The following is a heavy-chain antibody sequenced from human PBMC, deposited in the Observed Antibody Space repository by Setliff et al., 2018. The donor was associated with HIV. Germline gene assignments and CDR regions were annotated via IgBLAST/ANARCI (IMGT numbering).Heavy chain of an antibody. J-gene: IGHJ4*02. CDR3: ATGNARPD. CDR2: IKTNGDGGTT. CDR1: GFTFSDAW. V-gene: IGHV3-15*01. Sequence: GGSLRLSCVASGFTFSDAWMSWVRQGPGRGLEWVGRIKTNGDGGTTNYAAPVKGRFSISRDDSKNTLYLQMNSLKSDDTAVYYCATGNARPDWGQGTLVTVSS.